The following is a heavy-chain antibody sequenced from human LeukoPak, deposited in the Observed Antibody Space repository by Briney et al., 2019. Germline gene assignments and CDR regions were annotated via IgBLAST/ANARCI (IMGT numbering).Heavy chain of an antibody. V-gene: IGHV1-2*02. D-gene: IGHD4-11*01. CDR3: ARAAYSNYYNYYYIDV. Sequence: ASVKVSCKASGYTFTGYYMHWVRQAPGQGLEWMGWINPNSGGTNYAQKFQGRVTMTRDTSISTAYMELSRLRSDDTAVYYCARAAYSNYYNYYYIDVWGKGTTVTVSS. J-gene: IGHJ6*03. CDR1: GYTFTGYY. CDR2: INPNSGGT.